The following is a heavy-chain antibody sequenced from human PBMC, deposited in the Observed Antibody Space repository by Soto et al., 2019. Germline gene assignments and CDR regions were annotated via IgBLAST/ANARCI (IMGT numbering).Heavy chain of an antibody. CDR2: IIPIFGTT. V-gene: IGHV1-69*12. CDR3: ASQGERDYDDTSGYG. D-gene: IGHD3-22*01. CDR1: GGTFSNYA. J-gene: IGHJ1*01. Sequence: QFQLVQSGAEVKKPGSSVKVSCKASGGTFSNYALSWVRQAPGQGLAWMGDIIPIFGTTKNAQKFQGRVTITADEATATAYMELNSLRSEDTAVYYCASQGERDYDDTSGYGWGQGTLGTVSS.